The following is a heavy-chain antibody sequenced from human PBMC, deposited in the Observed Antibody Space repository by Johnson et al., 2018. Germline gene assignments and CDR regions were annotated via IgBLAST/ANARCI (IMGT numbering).Heavy chain of an antibody. D-gene: IGHD1-1*01. J-gene: IGHJ6*03. Sequence: QVQLQESGPGLVKPSETLSLTCPVSGGSISSYYWSWIRQPPGKGLEWIGYIYYSGSTNYNPYLKRRVTRSGDTSKNQFSLKLSSVTAADTAVYYGARAVQLEPFYYYYMDVWGKGTTVTVSS. CDR1: GGSISSYY. CDR3: ARAVQLEPFYYYYMDV. V-gene: IGHV4-59*01. CDR2: IYYSGST.